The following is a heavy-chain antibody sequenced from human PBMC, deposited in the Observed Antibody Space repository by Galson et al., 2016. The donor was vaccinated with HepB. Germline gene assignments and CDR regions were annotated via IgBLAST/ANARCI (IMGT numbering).Heavy chain of an antibody. D-gene: IGHD6-6*01. CDR2: ITNIGGNT. Sequence: SLRLSCAASGFTFGNYVMSWVRQAPGKGLEWVSSITNIGGNTYYADSVKGRFTTSRDNAKNTLYLQMNSLRAEDTALYYCARGDLREAARPEVAYWGQGTLVTVSS. CDR1: GFTFGNYV. V-gene: IGHV3-23*01. CDR3: ARGDLREAARPEVAY. J-gene: IGHJ4*02.